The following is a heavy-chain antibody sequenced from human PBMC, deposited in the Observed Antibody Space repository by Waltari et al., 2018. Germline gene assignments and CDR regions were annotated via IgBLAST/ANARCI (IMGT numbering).Heavy chain of an antibody. D-gene: IGHD3-10*01. CDR1: GYTFPNYA. V-gene: IGHV1-8*01. Sequence: QVQLVQSGAEVKKPGASVKVSCKASGYTFPNYATHWVRQATGQGLEWMGWMNPNSGNTGYAQKFQGRVTMTRNTSISTAYMELSSLESEDTAMYYCARVMGGITMVRGVTWGQGTLVTVSS. J-gene: IGHJ5*02. CDR2: MNPNSGNT. CDR3: ARVMGGITMVRGVT.